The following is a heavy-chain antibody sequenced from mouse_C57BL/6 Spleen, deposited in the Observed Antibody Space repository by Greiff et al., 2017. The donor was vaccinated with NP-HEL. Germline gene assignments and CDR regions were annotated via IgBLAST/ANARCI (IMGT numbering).Heavy chain of an antibody. CDR2: INPSTGGT. CDR3: ARRAAQATWGFAY. J-gene: IGHJ3*01. V-gene: IGHV1-42*01. Sequence: EVQLQQSGPELVKPGASVKISCKASGYSFTGYYMNWVKQSPEKSLEWIGEINPSTGGTTYNQKFKAKATLTVDKSSSTAYMQLKSLTSEDSAVYYCARRAAQATWGFAYWGQGTLVTVSA. D-gene: IGHD3-2*02. CDR1: GYSFTGYY.